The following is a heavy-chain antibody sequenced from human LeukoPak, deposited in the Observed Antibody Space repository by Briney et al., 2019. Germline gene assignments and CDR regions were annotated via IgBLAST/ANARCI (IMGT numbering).Heavy chain of an antibody. J-gene: IGHJ5*02. CDR3: ARDPDSYGYAAMPTRLDP. CDR1: GFTFSSYS. CDR2: ISSSSSYI. D-gene: IGHD5-18*01. V-gene: IGHV3-21*01. Sequence: KPGGSLRLSCAASGFTFSSYSMNWVRQAPGKGLEWVSSISSSSSYIYYADSVKGRFTISRDNAKNSLYLQMNSLRAEDTAVYYCARDPDSYGYAAMPTRLDPWGQGTLVTVSS.